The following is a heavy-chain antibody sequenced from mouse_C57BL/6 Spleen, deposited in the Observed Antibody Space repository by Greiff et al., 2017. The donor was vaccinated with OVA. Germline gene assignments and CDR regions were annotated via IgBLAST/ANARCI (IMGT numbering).Heavy chain of an antibody. CDR1: GYTFTSYW. D-gene: IGHD3-3*01. CDR3: ARSSRGDAMDY. CDR2: IDPSDSYT. V-gene: IGHV1-59*01. J-gene: IGHJ4*01. Sequence: VKLQQPGAELVRPGTSVKLSCKASGYTFTSYWMHWVKQRPGQGLEWIGVIDPSDSYTNYNPKFKGKATLTVDTSSSTAYMQLSSLTSEDSAVYYCARSSRGDAMDYWGQGTSVTVSS.